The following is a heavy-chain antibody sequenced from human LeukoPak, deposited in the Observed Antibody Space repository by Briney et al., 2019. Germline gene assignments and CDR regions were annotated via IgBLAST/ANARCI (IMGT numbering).Heavy chain of an antibody. CDR1: GGSISSGSYY. CDR3: AREIAVAGLDY. V-gene: IGHV4-61*02. J-gene: IGHJ4*02. Sequence: SQTLSLTCTVSGGSISSGSYYWSWIRQPAGKGLEWIGRIYTSGSTNYNPSLKSRVTISVDTSKNQFSLKLSSVTAADAAVYYCAREIAVAGLDYRGQGTLVTVSS. CDR2: IYTSGST. D-gene: IGHD6-19*01.